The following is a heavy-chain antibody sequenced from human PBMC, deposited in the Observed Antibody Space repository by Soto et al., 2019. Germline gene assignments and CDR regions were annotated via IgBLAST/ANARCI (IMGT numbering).Heavy chain of an antibody. CDR2: TSYDSTNT. Sequence: QVQLMESGGGVVQPGTTLRISCSASEFTFNTYAMHWVRQAPGRGLDRVAVTSYDSTNTKYADSVKGRLTISRDNSKNPPILQMTSLTPEDTAVYYCARDYEISGSWSGGLDSRGRGTLVIVSS. CDR3: ARDYEISGSWSGGLDS. D-gene: IGHD3-22*01. CDR1: EFTFNTYA. J-gene: IGHJ5*01. V-gene: IGHV3-30-3*01.